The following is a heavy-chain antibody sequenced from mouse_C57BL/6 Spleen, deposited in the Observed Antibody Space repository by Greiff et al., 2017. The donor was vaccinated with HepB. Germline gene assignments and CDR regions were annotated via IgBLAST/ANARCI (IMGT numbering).Heavy chain of an antibody. Sequence: QVQLKQSGAELVRPGTSVKVSCKASGYAFTNYLIEWVKQRPGQGLEWIGVINPGSGGTNYNEKFKGKATLTADKSSSTAYMQLSSLTSEDSAVYFCARSRDGYDYWGQGTTLTVSS. V-gene: IGHV1-54*01. J-gene: IGHJ2*01. D-gene: IGHD2-3*01. CDR2: INPGSGGT. CDR1: GYAFTNYL. CDR3: ARSRDGYDY.